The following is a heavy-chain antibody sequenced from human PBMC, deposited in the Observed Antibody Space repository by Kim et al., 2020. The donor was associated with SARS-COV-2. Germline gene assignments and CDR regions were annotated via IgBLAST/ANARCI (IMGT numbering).Heavy chain of an antibody. D-gene: IGHD3-10*01. CDR1: GFTFSSYG. CDR3: ARDLYYYGSGSYYGMDV. Sequence: GGSLRLSCAASGFTFSSYGMHWFRQAPGKGLEWVAVIWYDGSNKYYADSVKGRFTISRDNSKNTLYLQMNSLRAEDTAVYYCARDLYYYGSGSYYGMDVWGPGTTVTVSS. J-gene: IGHJ6*02. V-gene: IGHV3-33*01. CDR2: IWYDGSNK.